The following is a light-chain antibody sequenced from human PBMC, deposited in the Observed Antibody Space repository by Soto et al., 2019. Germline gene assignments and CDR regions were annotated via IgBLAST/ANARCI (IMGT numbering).Light chain of an antibody. CDR2: SNN. V-gene: IGLV1-44*01. CDR1: SSNIGSNT. Sequence: QSVLTQPPSASGTPGQRVTISCSGSSSNIGSNTVNWYQQLPGTAPKLLIYSNNQRPSGVPDRFSGSKSGTSASLAISGLQSEEEADYYWAAWDDSLNGLLVFGGGTKVTVL. J-gene: IGLJ2*01. CDR3: AAWDDSLNGLLV.